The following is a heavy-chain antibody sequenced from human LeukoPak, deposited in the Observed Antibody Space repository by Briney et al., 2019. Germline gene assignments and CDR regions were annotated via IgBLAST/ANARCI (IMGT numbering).Heavy chain of an antibody. CDR1: GFTFSSYS. CDR2: ISGSGGST. CDR3: ATRSIQWEPFDY. J-gene: IGHJ4*02. Sequence: PGGSLRLSCAASGFTFSSYSMSWVRQAPGKGLEWVSAISGSGGSTYYADSVKGRFTISRDNSKNTLYLQMNSLRAENTAVYYCATRSIQWEPFDYWGQGTLVTVSS. D-gene: IGHD1-26*01. V-gene: IGHV3-23*01.